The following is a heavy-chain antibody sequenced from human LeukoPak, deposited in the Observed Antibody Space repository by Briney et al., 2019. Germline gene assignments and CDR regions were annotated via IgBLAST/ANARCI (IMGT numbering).Heavy chain of an antibody. CDR2: IWYDGSNK. Sequence: SCKASGYTFITYYMHWVRQAPGKGLEWVAVIWYDGSNKYYADSVKGRFTISRDNSKNTLYLQMNSLRAEDTAVYYCARDAFWNGFDYWGQGTLVTVSS. J-gene: IGHJ4*02. D-gene: IGHD1-1*01. V-gene: IGHV3-33*01. CDR3: ARDAFWNGFDY. CDR1: GYTFITYY.